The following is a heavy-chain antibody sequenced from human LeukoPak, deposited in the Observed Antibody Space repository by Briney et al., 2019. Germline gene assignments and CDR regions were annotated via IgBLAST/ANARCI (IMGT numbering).Heavy chain of an antibody. CDR3: ARDPTPRYCSGGSCYTHYGMDV. Sequence: GGSLRLSCAASGFTFSSFTMNWVRQAPGKGLEWVSSISSSSSYIYYADSVKGRLTISRDNAKNSLYLQMNSLRAEDTAVYYCARDPTPRYCSGGSCYTHYGMDVWGQGTTVTVSS. D-gene: IGHD2-15*01. CDR2: ISSSSSYI. V-gene: IGHV3-21*01. J-gene: IGHJ6*02. CDR1: GFTFSSFT.